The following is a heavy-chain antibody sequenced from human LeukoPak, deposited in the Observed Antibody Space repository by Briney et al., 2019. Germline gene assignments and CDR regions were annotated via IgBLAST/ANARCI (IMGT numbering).Heavy chain of an antibody. CDR1: GFTFSSYA. D-gene: IGHD1-1*01. V-gene: IGHV3-23*01. CDR2: ISGSGGST. Sequence: GGSLRLPCAASGFTFSSYAMSWVRQAPGKGLEWVSAISGSGGSTYYADSVKGRFTISRDNSKNTLYLQMNSLRAEDTAVYYCAKVKNNWNDVSAFDIWGQGTMVTVSS. CDR3: AKVKNNWNDVSAFDI. J-gene: IGHJ3*02.